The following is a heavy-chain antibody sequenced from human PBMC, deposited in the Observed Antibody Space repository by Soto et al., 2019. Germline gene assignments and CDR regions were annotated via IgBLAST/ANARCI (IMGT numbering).Heavy chain of an antibody. V-gene: IGHV3-64D*06. CDR3: VKGVKGPTLIPYYYDSSGYYYDAFNT. CDR2: ISSNGGST. Sequence: GGSVRLSCSASGFTFSSYAMHWVRQAPGKGLEYVSVISSNGGSTYHADSVKGRFTISRDNSKSTLYLQMSSLRAEDTAVYYCVKGVKGPTLIPYYYDSSGYYYDAFNTWGQGTKVT. CDR1: GFTFSSYA. J-gene: IGHJ3*02. D-gene: IGHD3-22*01.